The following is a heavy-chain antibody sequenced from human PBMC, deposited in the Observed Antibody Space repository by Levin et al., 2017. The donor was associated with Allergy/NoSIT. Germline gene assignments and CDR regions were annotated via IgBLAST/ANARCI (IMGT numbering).Heavy chain of an antibody. Sequence: PGGSLRLSCTVSGGSISSSSYYWGWIRQPPGKGLEWIGTIYYSGSTYYNPSLKSRVTISVDTSKNQFSLKLSSVTAADTAVYYCARGAHVCGGGSCVFAYWGQGTLVTVSS. CDR3: ARGAHVCGGGSCVFAY. CDR2: IYYSGST. J-gene: IGHJ4*02. V-gene: IGHV4-39*01. CDR1: GGSISSSSYY. D-gene: IGHD2-15*01.